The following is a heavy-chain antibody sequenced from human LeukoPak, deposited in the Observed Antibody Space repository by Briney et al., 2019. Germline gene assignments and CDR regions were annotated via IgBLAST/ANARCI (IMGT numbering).Heavy chain of an antibody. CDR3: ARDYFGSALDY. J-gene: IGHJ4*02. V-gene: IGHV3-13*01. D-gene: IGHD3-10*01. CDR2: IGTGGDT. CDR1: GFTFSSYG. Sequence: GGSLRLSCAVSGFTFSSYGMHWVRQATGEGLEWVSSIGTGGDTYYAGSVKGRFTISRENAKKSLYLQMNSLRAGDTAVYYCARDYFGSALDYWGQGTLVTVSS.